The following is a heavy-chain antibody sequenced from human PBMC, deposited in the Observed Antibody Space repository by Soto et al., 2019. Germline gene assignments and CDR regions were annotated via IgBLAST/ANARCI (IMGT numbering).Heavy chain of an antibody. CDR3: AKEVGYHSQNFDH. CDR1: GGTFRNSA. J-gene: IGHJ4*02. V-gene: IGHV1-69*01. CDR2: IVPVFSTG. D-gene: IGHD5-12*01. Sequence: QVQLVQSGAEVKKPGSSVKVSCKASGGTFRNSAFSWVRQAAGQGLEWMGGIVPVFSTGEYAQKFQGRVTMVADEAPRTVDSELGGLGSDDTAVYYCAKEVGYHSQNFDHWGQGTLVTVSS.